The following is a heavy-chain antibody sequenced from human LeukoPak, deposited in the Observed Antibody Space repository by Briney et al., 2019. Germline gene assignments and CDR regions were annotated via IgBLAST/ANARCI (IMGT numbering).Heavy chain of an antibody. Sequence: SETLSLTCAVSGGSISSSNWWSWVRQPPGKGLEWIGEIYHSGSTNYNPSLKSRVNISVDTSKNQFSLKLSSVTAADTAVYYCARTRTGTTYDAFDIWGRGTMVTVSS. V-gene: IGHV4-4*02. D-gene: IGHD1-1*01. CDR3: ARTRTGTTYDAFDI. CDR2: IYHSGST. J-gene: IGHJ3*02. CDR1: GGSISSSNW.